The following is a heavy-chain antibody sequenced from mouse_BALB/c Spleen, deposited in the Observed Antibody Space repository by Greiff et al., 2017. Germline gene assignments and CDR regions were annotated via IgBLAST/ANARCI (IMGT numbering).Heavy chain of an antibody. CDR3: AKQLGGNAMDY. D-gene: IGHD4-1*02. Sequence: VQLQQSGPELVRPGVSVKISCKASGYSFTGYNMNWVKQSNGKSLEWIGNIDPYYGGTSYNQKFKGKATLTVDKSSSTAYMQLKSLTSEDSAVYYCAKQLGGNAMDYWGQGTSVTVSS. CDR2: IDPYYGGT. J-gene: IGHJ4*01. V-gene: IGHV1S135*01. CDR1: GYSFTGYN.